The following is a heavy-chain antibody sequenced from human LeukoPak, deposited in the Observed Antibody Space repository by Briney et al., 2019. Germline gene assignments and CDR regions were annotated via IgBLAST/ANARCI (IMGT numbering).Heavy chain of an antibody. CDR1: GFTFSSYT. J-gene: IGHJ6*03. V-gene: IGHV3-21*01. CDR3: ARDPTPTRLDYYYYYMDV. D-gene: IGHD1-14*01. Sequence: KTGGSLRLSCAASGFTFSSYTMNWVRQAPGKGLEWVSFISTSSSYIYYADSVKGRFTISRDNAKNSLFLQMNSLRAEDTAVYYCARDPTPTRLDYYYYYMDVWGKGTTVTVSS. CDR2: ISTSSSYI.